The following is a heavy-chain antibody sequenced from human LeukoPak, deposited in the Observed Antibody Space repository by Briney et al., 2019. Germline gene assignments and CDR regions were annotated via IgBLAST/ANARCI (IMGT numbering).Heavy chain of an antibody. J-gene: IGHJ4*02. V-gene: IGHV3-74*01. Sequence: GGSLRLSCAASGFTFSSYSMNWVRQGPGKGLVWVSCINTDGSSTSYADSVKGRFTISRDNGKNTLYMQMNSLRAEDTAVYYCARGVGAIHYWGQGTLVTVSS. CDR2: INTDGSST. CDR1: GFTFSSYS. CDR3: ARGVGAIHY. D-gene: IGHD1-26*01.